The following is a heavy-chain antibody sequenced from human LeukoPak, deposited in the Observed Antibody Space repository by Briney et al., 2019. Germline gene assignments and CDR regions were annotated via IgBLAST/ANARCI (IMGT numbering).Heavy chain of an antibody. Sequence: GGSLRLSCAASGFTFSSYAMSWVRQAPGKGLEWVSAISGSGGSTYYADSVKGRFTISRDNAKNSLYLQMNSLRAEDTAVYYCAGEGYDFWSGYSENWFDPWGQGTLVTVSS. J-gene: IGHJ5*02. D-gene: IGHD3-3*01. CDR1: GFTFSSYA. V-gene: IGHV3-23*01. CDR2: ISGSGGST. CDR3: AGEGYDFWSGYSENWFDP.